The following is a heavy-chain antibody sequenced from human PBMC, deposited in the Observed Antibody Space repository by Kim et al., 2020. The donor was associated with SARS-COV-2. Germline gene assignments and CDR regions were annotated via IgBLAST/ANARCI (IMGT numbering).Heavy chain of an antibody. CDR3: ARGDYVWGSYRFGYYFDY. D-gene: IGHD3-16*02. CDR2: IKQDGSEK. V-gene: IGHV3-7*04. CDR1: GFTFSSYW. J-gene: IGHJ4*02. Sequence: GGSLRLSCAASGFTFSSYWMSWVRQAPGKGLKWVANIKQDGSEKYYVDSVKGRFTISRDNAKNSLYLQMNSLGAEDTAVYYCARGDYVWGSYRFGYYFDYWGQGTLVTVSS.